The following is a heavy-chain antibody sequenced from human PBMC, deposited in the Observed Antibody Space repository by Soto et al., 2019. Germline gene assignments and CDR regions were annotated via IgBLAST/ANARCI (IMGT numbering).Heavy chain of an antibody. CDR2: INHSGST. D-gene: IGHD4-17*01. V-gene: IGHV4-34*01. CDR1: GGSINNHY. J-gene: IGHJ4*02. Sequence: PSETLSLTCTVSGGSINNHYWNWIRQPPGKGLEWIGEINHSGSTNYNPSLKSRVSISVDTSKKQFSLRLSSVTAAYTAVYYCASQRPTVTTFDFWGQGTLVTVSS. CDR3: ASQRPTVTTFDF.